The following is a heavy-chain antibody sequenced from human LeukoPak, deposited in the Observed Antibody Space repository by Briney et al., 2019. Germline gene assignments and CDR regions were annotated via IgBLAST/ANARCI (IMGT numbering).Heavy chain of an antibody. CDR2: IRARGGST. V-gene: IGHV3-23*01. CDR1: GFTFSSYA. CDR3: AKDLVYCSSTSCHYYYYGMDV. J-gene: IGHJ6*02. Sequence: GGSLRLSCAASGFTFSSYAMSWVRQAPGKGLEWVSAIRARGGSTYYADSVKGRFTISRDNSKNTLYLQMNSLRAEDTAVYYCAKDLVYCSSTSCHYYYYGMDVWGQGTTVTVSS. D-gene: IGHD2-2*01.